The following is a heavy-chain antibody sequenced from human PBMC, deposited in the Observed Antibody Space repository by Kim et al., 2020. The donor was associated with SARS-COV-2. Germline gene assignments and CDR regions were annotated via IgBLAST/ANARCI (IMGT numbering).Heavy chain of an antibody. J-gene: IGHJ6*02. D-gene: IGHD5-18*01. V-gene: IGHV4-59*01. CDR3: ARARGRDTYYYGMDV. Sequence: SLKSRVTISVDTSKNQFSLKLGSVTAADTAVYYCARARGRDTYYYGMDVWGQGTTVTVSS.